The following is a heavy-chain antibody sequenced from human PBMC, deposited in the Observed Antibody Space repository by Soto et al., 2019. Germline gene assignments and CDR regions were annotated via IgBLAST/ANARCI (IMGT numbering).Heavy chain of an antibody. D-gene: IGHD6-13*01. V-gene: IGHV4-59*12. CDR2: IYYSGST. Sequence: SETLSLTCTVSGGSISSYYWSWIRQPPGKGLEWIGYIYYSGSTNYKTSLKSRVTISVDTSKNQFSLKVTSVTAADTAVYYCARGGSSSWYGFYFFDNWGPGTLVTVSS. J-gene: IGHJ4*02. CDR1: GGSISSYY. CDR3: ARGGSSSWYGFYFFDN.